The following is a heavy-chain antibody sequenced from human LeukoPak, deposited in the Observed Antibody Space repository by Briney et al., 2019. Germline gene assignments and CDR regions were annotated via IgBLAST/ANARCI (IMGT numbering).Heavy chain of an antibody. J-gene: IGHJ6*02. D-gene: IGHD5-18*01. CDR3: ARGDTRHESGYYGMDV. V-gene: IGHV1-69*13. CDR2: IIPIFGTA. Sequence: GASVNVSCKASGGTFSSYAISWVRQAPGQGLEWMGGIIPIFGTANYAQKFQGRVTITADESTSTAYMGLSSLRSEDTAVYYCARGDTRHESGYYGMDVWGQGTTVTVSS. CDR1: GGTFSSYA.